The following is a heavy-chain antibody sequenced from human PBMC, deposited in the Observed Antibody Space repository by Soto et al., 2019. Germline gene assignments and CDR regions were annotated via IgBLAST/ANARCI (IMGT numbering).Heavy chain of an antibody. CDR1: GGSINNYY. D-gene: IGHD1-1*01. V-gene: IGHV4-59*01. CDR2: IYYSGST. Sequence: SETLSLTCTVSGGSINNYYWSWIRQPPGKGLEWIGYIYYSGSTKYNPSLKSRVTTSVDTSKNQFSPRLTSVIAADTAVYYCARGPWNADFDFWGQGIVVTVSS. J-gene: IGHJ4*01. CDR3: ARGPWNADFDF.